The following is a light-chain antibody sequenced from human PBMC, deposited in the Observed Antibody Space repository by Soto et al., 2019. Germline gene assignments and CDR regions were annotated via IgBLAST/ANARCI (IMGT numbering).Light chain of an antibody. CDR3: QKYDSACWT. J-gene: IGKJ1*01. V-gene: IGKV1-27*01. CDR2: AAS. Sequence: DIQMTQSPSSLSASVRDRVTITCRASQGISNYLAWYQQKPGKVPKLLIYAASTLQSGVPSRFSGSGSGTNFTLTISILPPEDVATYYCQKYDSACWTFGQGTKVVIK. CDR1: QGISNY.